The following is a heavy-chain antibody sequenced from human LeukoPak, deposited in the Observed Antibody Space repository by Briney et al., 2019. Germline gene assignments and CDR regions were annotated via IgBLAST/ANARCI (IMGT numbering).Heavy chain of an antibody. CDR1: GFTFSSYG. J-gene: IGHJ4*02. V-gene: IGHV3-33*01. Sequence: PGGSLRLSCAASGFTFSSYGMHWVRQAPGKGLEWVAVIWYDGSNKYYADSVKGRFTISRDNSKNTLYLQMNSLRAGDTAVYYCARDVGGIQLWSYYFDYWGQGTLVTVSS. CDR2: IWYDGSNK. D-gene: IGHD5-18*01. CDR3: ARDVGGIQLWSYYFDY.